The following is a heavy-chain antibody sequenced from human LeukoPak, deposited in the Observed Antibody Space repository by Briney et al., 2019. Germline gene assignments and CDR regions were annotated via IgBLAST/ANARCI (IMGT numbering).Heavy chain of an antibody. V-gene: IGHV1-18*01. Sequence: ASVKVSCRAFGYSFDNYGISWVRQAPGQGLEWLGWISAHDGNTNYARKFQGRVTMTTDTSTSTAYMELTSLRSDDTAMYYCARDARYLLPSAYYSNGLDVWGQGTTVTVSS. D-gene: IGHD1-1*01. J-gene: IGHJ6*02. CDR1: GYSFDNYG. CDR2: ISAHDGNT. CDR3: ARDARYLLPSAYYSNGLDV.